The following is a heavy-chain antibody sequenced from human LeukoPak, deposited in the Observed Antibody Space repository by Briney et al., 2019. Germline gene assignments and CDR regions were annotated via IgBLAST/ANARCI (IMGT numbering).Heavy chain of an antibody. D-gene: IGHD2-21*02. CDR1: GGSISSSNW. CDR2: IYHSGST. CDR3: TSYPDRGGACYSRAEYFHH. Sequence: PSGTLSLTCAVSGGSISSSNWWSWVRQPPGKGLEWIGEIYHSGSTNYNPSLKSRVTISVDKSKNQFSLKLSSVTAADTAVYYCTSYPDRGGACYSRAEYFHHWGQGTLVTVSS. V-gene: IGHV4-4*02. J-gene: IGHJ1*01.